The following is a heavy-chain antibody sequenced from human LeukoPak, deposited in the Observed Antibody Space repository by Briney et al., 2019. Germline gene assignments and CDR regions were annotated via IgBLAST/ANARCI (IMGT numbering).Heavy chain of an antibody. CDR1: GDSISSYY. D-gene: IGHD6-19*01. J-gene: IGHJ4*02. Sequence: SETLSLTCIVSGDSISSYYWSWIRQPPGKGLEWIGYIYYRGSTNYSPSLKSRVTVSVDASKNHFSLKLSSVTAADTAVYYCARDNKNPLAGFDYWGQGTLVTVSS. CDR2: IYYRGST. CDR3: ARDNKNPLAGFDY. V-gene: IGHV4-59*01.